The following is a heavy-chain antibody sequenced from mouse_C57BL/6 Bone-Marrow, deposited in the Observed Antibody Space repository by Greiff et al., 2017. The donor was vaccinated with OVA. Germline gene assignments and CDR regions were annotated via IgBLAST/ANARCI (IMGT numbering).Heavy chain of an antibody. J-gene: IGHJ3*01. CDR3: ARSSPITAVGPPFAY. V-gene: IGHV1-22*01. D-gene: IGHD1-1*01. CDR1: GYTFTDYN. CDR2: INPNNGGT. Sequence: EVQLQQSGPELVKPGASVKMSCKASGYTFTDYNMHWVKQSHGKSLEWIGYINPNNGGTSYNQKFKGKATLTVNKSSSTADMELRSLTSGESAVYYCARSSPITAVGPPFAYWGQGTLVTVSA.